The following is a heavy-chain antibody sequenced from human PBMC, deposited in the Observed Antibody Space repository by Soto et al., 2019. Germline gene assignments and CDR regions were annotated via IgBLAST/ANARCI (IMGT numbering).Heavy chain of an antibody. D-gene: IGHD2-15*01. J-gene: IGHJ4*02. V-gene: IGHV3-48*04. CDR3: AREGRAPA. CDR2: ISTSSGPI. CDR1: GFTFSSYN. Sequence: AGGSLRLSCAASGFTFSSYNMNWVRQAPGKGLEWISYISTSSGPIYYADSVKGRFTISRDNAKNSLYLQMDSLRVEDTAVYYCAREGRAPAWGQGTLVTVSS.